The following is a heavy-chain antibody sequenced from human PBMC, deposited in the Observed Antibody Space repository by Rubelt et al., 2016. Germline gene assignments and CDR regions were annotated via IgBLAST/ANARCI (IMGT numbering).Heavy chain of an antibody. D-gene: IGHD6-6*01. J-gene: IGHJ4*02. CDR1: GFTFDAYA. V-gene: IGHV3-9*01. CDR2: ISWNGEAT. CDR3: AKDPRSISSRGCFDY. Sequence: EVQLVESGGGLVQPGRSLRLSCAASGFTFDAYAMHWVRQGPGKGLEWVASISWNGEATGYANSVRGRFTISRDNSKNTLYLQMNSRRAEDTAVYYCAKDPRSISSRGCFDYWGQGTLVTVSS.